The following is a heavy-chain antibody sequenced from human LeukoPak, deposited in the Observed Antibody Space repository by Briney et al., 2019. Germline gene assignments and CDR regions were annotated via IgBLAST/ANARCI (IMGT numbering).Heavy chain of an antibody. D-gene: IGHD5-18*01. J-gene: IGHJ4*02. CDR1: GFTFSNAW. V-gene: IGHV3-15*01. Sequence: PGGSLRLSCVASGFTFSNAWMSWVRQAPGKGLEWVGRIKRKTDGGTTEYAALVKGRFTISRDDSKNTLYLQMNSLETEDTAVYYCTTDGYSGLGYYFDYWGQGTLVTVSS. CDR2: IKRKTDGGTT. CDR3: TTDGYSGLGYYFDY.